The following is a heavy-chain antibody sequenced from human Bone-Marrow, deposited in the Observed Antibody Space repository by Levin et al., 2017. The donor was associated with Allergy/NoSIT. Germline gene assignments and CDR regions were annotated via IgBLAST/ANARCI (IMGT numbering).Heavy chain of an antibody. Sequence: PAASVKVSCAASGFTFSSYSMNWVRQAPGKGLEWVSSISSSSSYIYYADSVKGRFTISRDNAKNSLYLQMNSLRAEDTAVYYCARDYSYGSDYWGQGTLVTVSS. CDR1: GFTFSSYS. CDR3: ARDYSYGSDY. V-gene: IGHV3-21*01. D-gene: IGHD5-18*01. CDR2: ISSSSSYI. J-gene: IGHJ4*02.